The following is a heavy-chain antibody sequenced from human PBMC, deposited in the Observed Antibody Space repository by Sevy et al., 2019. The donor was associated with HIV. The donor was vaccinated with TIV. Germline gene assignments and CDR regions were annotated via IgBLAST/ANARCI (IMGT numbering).Heavy chain of an antibody. CDR3: AKDFTGYNGMDV. D-gene: IGHD3-9*01. V-gene: IGHV3-30*18. CDR2: ISYHGRDK. Sequence: GGSLRLSCVVSGISFTTSGMHWVRQAPGNGLEWVAVISYHGRDKFYAESVKGRSTISRDNSKNMLYLQMNSLRAEDTAVYYCAKDFTGYNGMDVSGQRTLVTVSS. J-gene: IGHJ6*02. CDR1: GISFTTSG.